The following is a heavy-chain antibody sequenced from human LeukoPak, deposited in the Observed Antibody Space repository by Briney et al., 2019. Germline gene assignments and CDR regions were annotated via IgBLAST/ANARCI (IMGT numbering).Heavy chain of an antibody. V-gene: IGHV3-23*01. CDR3: AKDRFFLRPNAFDY. Sequence: GGSLRLSCAASGFTFSSYAMSWVRQAPGKGLEWVSSVSGSGSSAYYADSVKGRFTISRDNSKNTLFLQMHTLRADDTAVYFCAKDRFFLRPNAFDYWGQGTLVTVSS. CDR2: VSGSGSSA. J-gene: IGHJ4*02. D-gene: IGHD1-1*01. CDR1: GFTFSSYA.